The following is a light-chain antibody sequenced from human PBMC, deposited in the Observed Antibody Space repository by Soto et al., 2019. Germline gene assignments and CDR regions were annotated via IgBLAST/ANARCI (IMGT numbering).Light chain of an antibody. J-gene: IGKJ2*01. CDR2: GAS. CDR3: QQYNNWPPEYT. V-gene: IGKV3-15*01. CDR1: QSVSSN. Sequence: EIVMTQSPATLSVSPGERATLSCRASQSVSSNLAWYQQKPGQAPRLLIYGASTRATGIPARCSGSGSGTEFALTISSLQSEDFEVYYCQQYNNWPPEYTFGQGTKLEIK.